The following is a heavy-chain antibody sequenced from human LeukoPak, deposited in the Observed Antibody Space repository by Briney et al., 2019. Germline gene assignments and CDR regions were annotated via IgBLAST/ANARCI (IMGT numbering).Heavy chain of an antibody. CDR3: TRGVYTSYLTD. Sequence: PSETLSLTCAVYGGSINDYYWSWIRQSPGKGLEWIGEINHSGSTNYNPSLKSRVTISVDTSKNQFSLKLNSVNAADTAVYFCTRGVYTSYLTDWGQGTPVTVSS. CDR1: GGSINDYY. CDR2: INHSGST. V-gene: IGHV4-34*01. D-gene: IGHD5-12*01. J-gene: IGHJ4*02.